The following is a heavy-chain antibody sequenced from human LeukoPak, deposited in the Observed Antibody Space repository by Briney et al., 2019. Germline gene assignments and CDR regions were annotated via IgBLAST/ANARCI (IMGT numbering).Heavy chain of an antibody. CDR3: TTDPDYGYFDY. CDR2: IRSKTDGGTT. V-gene: IGHV3-15*01. J-gene: IGHJ4*02. Sequence: GGSLRLSCAASGFTFSNAWMSWVRQAPGKGLEWVGRIRSKTDGGTTDYAAPVKGRFTISRDDSKNTLYLQMNSLKTEDTAVYYCTTDPDYGYFDYWGQGTLVTVSS. D-gene: IGHD4/OR15-4a*01. CDR1: GFTFSNAW.